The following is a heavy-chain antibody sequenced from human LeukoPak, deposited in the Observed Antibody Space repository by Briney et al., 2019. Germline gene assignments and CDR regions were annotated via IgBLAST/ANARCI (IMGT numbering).Heavy chain of an antibody. CDR1: GFTFSSYD. J-gene: IGHJ3*02. CDR2: ISYDGINK. CDR3: AKIEAYEGAFDI. Sequence: GGSLRLSCAASGFTFSSYDMHWVRQAPGKGLEWVAVISYDGINKYYADSVKGRFTISRDNSKNTLYLQMNSLRAEETAVYYCAKIEAYEGAFDIWGQGTMVTVSS. V-gene: IGHV3-30*18. D-gene: IGHD2-8*01.